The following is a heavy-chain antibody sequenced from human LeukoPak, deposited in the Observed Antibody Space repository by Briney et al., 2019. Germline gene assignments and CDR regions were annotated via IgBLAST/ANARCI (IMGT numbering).Heavy chain of an antibody. CDR1: GFTVSSNY. V-gene: IGHV3-53*04. CDR2: IYAGGST. D-gene: IGHD3-10*01. Sequence: PGGFLRLSCAASGFTVSSNYMSWVRQDPGKGLEWVSLIYAGGSTYYADAVKGRFTISRHNSKNTLHLQMNSLRVEDTAVYYCATAGSSELLWDYAMDVWGQGTTVTVSS. CDR3: ATAGSSELLWDYAMDV. J-gene: IGHJ6*02.